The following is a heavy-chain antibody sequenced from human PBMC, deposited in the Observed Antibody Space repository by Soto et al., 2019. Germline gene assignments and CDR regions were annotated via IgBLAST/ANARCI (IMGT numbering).Heavy chain of an antibody. CDR3: ARSLIVGATKDIDS. V-gene: IGHV3-48*01. CDR1: GFTFSTYS. J-gene: IGHJ4*02. D-gene: IGHD1-26*01. Sequence: PGGSLRLSCAASGFTFSTYSMNWVRQAPGKGLEWVSYISSSSSIIYYADSVRGRFTISRDNAKNSLYLQMNSLRSEDTAVYYYARSLIVGATKDIDSWGQGTLVTVSS. CDR2: ISSSSSII.